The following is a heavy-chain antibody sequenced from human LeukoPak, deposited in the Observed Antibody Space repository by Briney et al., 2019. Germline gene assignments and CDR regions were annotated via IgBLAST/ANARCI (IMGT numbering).Heavy chain of an antibody. V-gene: IGHV4-59*10. D-gene: IGHD3-22*01. J-gene: IGHJ4*02. Sequence: SETLSLTCAVYGGSISSYYWSWIRQPAGKGLEWIGRIYTSGSTNYNPSLKSRVTMSVDMSKNQFSLKLSSVTAADTAVYYCARGSHSGDYDRLDYWGQGTLVTVSS. CDR3: ARGSHSGDYDRLDY. CDR2: IYTSGST. CDR1: GGSISSYY.